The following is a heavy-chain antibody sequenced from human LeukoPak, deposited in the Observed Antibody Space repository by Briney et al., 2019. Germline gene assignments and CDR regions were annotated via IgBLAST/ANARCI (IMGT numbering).Heavy chain of an antibody. D-gene: IGHD2-15*01. Sequence: SETLSLTCTVSGGSISSYYWSWIRQPPGKGLEWIGYIYYSGSTNYNPSLKSRVTISVDTSKNQFSLKLSSVTAADTAVYYCARSPYLLFFDYWGRGTLVTVSS. J-gene: IGHJ4*02. CDR1: GGSISSYY. CDR2: IYYSGST. V-gene: IGHV4-59*08. CDR3: ARSPYLLFFDY.